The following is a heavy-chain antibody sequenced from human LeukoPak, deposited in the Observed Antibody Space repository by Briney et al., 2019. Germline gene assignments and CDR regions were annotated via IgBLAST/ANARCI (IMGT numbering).Heavy chain of an antibody. CDR3: AKESHSGSYYSGSSGYFDY. CDR2: IRYDGSNK. J-gene: IGHJ4*02. CDR1: GFTISRFW. Sequence: GGSLRLSCAVASGFTISRFWMNWVRSAPGQGLEWVAFIRYDGSNKYYADSVKSRFTISRDNSKNTLYLQMNSLRAEDTAVYYCAKESHSGSYYSGSSGYFDYWGQGTLVTVSS. D-gene: IGHD1-26*01. V-gene: IGHV3-30*02.